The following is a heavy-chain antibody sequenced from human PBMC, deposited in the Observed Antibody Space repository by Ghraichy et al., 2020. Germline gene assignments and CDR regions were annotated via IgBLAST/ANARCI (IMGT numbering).Heavy chain of an antibody. V-gene: IGHV3-30*02. Sequence: GGSLRLSCAASGFTFSSYGMHWVRQAPGKGLEWVAFIRYDGSNKYYADSVKGRFTISRDNSKNTLYLQMNSLRAEDTAVYYCAKGGPRSWVAAAGIFDYWGQGTLVTVSS. D-gene: IGHD6-13*01. CDR2: IRYDGSNK. CDR1: GFTFSSYG. J-gene: IGHJ4*02. CDR3: AKGGPRSWVAAAGIFDY.